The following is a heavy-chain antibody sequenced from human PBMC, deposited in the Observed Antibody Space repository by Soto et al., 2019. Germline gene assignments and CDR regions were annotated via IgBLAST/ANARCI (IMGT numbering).Heavy chain of an antibody. D-gene: IGHD3-10*01. CDR1: GFTFDDYA. CDR2: ISWNGADV. Sequence: GGSLRLSCAASGFTFDDYAMHWVRQAPGKGLEWVSGISWNGADVGYADSVKGRFTISRDNANNSLYLQMNSLGPEDTAIYYCAKDFTGSGNYWGQGTLVTVSS. V-gene: IGHV3-9*01. CDR3: AKDFTGSGNY. J-gene: IGHJ4*02.